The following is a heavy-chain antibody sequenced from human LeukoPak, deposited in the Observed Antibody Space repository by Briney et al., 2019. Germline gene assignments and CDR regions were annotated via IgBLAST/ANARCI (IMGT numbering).Heavy chain of an antibody. V-gene: IGHV4-34*01. CDR1: GGSFSGYY. D-gene: IGHD1-26*01. J-gene: IGHJ6*02. CDR3: ARQWGRGYYYGMDV. Sequence: SETLSLTCAVYGGSFSGYYWSWIRQPPGKGLEWIGEINHSGSTNYNPSLKSRVTISVDTSKNQFSLKLSSVTAADTAVYYCARQWGRGYYYGMDVWGQGTTVTVSS. CDR2: INHSGST.